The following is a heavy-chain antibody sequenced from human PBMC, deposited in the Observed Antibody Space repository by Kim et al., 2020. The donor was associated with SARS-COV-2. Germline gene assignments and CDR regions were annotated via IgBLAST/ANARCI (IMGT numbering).Heavy chain of an antibody. J-gene: IGHJ3*02. CDR2: IYYSGTT. CDR3: ARASLTMIIVVGAFDI. D-gene: IGHD3-22*01. Sequence: SETLSLTCTVSGGSISSGGYYWSWIRQHPGKGLEWIGYIYYSGTTYYNPSLKSRVTISVDTSKNQFSLKLSSVTAADTAVYYCARASLTMIIVVGAFDIWGQGKMVTVSS. CDR1: GGSISSGGYY. V-gene: IGHV4-31*03.